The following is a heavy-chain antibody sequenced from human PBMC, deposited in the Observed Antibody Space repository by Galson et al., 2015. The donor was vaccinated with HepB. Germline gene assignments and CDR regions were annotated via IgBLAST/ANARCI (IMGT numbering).Heavy chain of an antibody. J-gene: IGHJ6*02. D-gene: IGHD3-9*01. CDR3: ARVGSEVWLSASYYYYGMDV. CDR2: ISYDGSNK. CDR1: GFTFSSYA. V-gene: IGHV3-30-3*01. Sequence: SLRLSCAASGFTFSSYAMHWVRQAPGKGLEWVAVISYDGSNKYYADSVKGRFTISRDNSKNTLYLQMNSLRAEDTAVYYWARVGSEVWLSASYYYYGMDVWGQGTTVTVSS.